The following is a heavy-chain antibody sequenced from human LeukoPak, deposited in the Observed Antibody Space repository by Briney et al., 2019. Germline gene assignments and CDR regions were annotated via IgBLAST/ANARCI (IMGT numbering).Heavy chain of an antibody. CDR2: IIPIFGTA. D-gene: IGHD5-18*01. J-gene: IGHJ4*02. Sequence: SVKVSCKASGGTFSSYAISWVRQAPGQGLEWMGGIIPIFGTANYAQKFQGRVTITTDEFTSTAYMELSSLRSEDTAVYYCAVLLEWIQLDYWGQGTLVTVSS. V-gene: IGHV1-69*05. CDR3: AVLLEWIQLDY. CDR1: GGTFSSYA.